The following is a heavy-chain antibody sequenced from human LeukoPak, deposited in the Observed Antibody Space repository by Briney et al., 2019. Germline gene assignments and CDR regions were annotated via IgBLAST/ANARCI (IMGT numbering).Heavy chain of an antibody. CDR3: ARVPCDY. V-gene: IGHV3-48*03. Sequence: PGGSLRLSCAASGFTFSSYEMNWVRQAPGKGLEWVSYISSGSTIYYADSVKGRFTISRDNAKNSLYLQMNSLRAEDTAVYYCARVPCDYWGQGTPVTVSS. CDR2: ISSGSTI. J-gene: IGHJ4*02. CDR1: GFTFSSYE.